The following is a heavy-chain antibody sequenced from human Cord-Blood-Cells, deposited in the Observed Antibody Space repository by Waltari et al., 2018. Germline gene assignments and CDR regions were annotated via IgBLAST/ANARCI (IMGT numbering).Heavy chain of an antibody. Sequence: QLQLQESGPGLVKPSETLSLPCTVSGGSISSSSYYWRGFRPPPGKGLEWIGSIYYSGSTYYHPSLKSRVTISVDTAKNQFSLKLSSVTAADTAVYYCARQGGLGIKYYFDYWGQGTLVTVSS. J-gene: IGHJ4*02. CDR1: GGSISSSSYY. D-gene: IGHD7-27*01. V-gene: IGHV4-39*01. CDR2: IYYSGST. CDR3: ARQGGLGIKYYFDY.